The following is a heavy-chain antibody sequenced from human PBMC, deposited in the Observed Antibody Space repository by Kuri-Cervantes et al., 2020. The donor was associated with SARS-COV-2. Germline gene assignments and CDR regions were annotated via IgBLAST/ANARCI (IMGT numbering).Heavy chain of an antibody. J-gene: IGHJ6*03. CDR2: INPNSGGT. D-gene: IGHD2-2*01. V-gene: IGHV1-2*02. CDR1: GDTFSTYS. Sequence: ASVKVSCKASGDTFSTYSITWVRQAPGQGLEWMGWINPNSGGTNYAQKFQGRVTMTRDTSISTAYMELSRLRSDDTAVYYCARDHSQLLFLLDYYYYMDVWGKGTTVTVSS. CDR3: ARDHSQLLFLLDYYYYMDV.